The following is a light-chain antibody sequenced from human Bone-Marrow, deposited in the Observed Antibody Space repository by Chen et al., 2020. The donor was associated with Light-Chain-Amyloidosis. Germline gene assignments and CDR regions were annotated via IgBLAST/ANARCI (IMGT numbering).Light chain of an antibody. CDR1: NIGSTS. J-gene: IGLJ3*02. V-gene: IGLV3-21*02. Sequence: SYVLTQPSSVSVAPGQTATIDCGGNNIGSTSVHWYQQTPGQAPLLVVYDDSDRPSGIPERLSGSNSGNTATLTISRVEAWDEADYYCQVWDRSSDRPVFGGGTKLTVL. CDR3: QVWDRSSDRPV. CDR2: DDS.